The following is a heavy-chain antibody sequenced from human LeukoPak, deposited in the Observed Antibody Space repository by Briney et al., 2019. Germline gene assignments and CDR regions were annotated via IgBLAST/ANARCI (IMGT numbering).Heavy chain of an antibody. D-gene: IGHD1-26*01. CDR2: IYPGDSDT. V-gene: IGHV5-51*01. Sequence: GESLKISCKGSGYSFTSYWIGWVRQMPGKGLEWMGIIYPGDSDTRYSPSFQGQVTISADKSISTAYLQWSSLKASDTAMYYCARVPSVGAKGRRSYNWFDPWGQGTRVIVSS. J-gene: IGHJ5*02. CDR3: ARVPSVGAKGRRSYNWFDP. CDR1: GYSFTSYW.